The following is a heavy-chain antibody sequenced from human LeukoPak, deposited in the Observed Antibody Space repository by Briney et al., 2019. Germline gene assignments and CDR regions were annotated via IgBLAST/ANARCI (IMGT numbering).Heavy chain of an antibody. Sequence: SETLSLTCTVFGSSINSVYSWGWIRQPPGKGLERIGSIYHNGNTYYNSSLKSRVTISVHTSENQFSLKLSSVTAADTAVYYCASYMTYYDSSGHPLGYWGQGTLVTVSS. CDR3: ASYMTYYDSSGHPLGY. J-gene: IGHJ4*02. CDR1: GSSINSVYS. V-gene: IGHV4-38-2*02. D-gene: IGHD3-22*01. CDR2: IYHNGNT.